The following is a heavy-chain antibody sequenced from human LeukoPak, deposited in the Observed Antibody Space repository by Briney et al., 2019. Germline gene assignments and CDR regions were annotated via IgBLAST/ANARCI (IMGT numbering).Heavy chain of an antibody. J-gene: IGHJ4*02. CDR2: IRKDGREI. CDR3: ARDGDSWNDFDY. CDR1: GFSFSTSW. V-gene: IGHV3-7*01. D-gene: IGHD1-1*01. Sequence: GGSLRLSCVASGFSFSTSWMTWVRQAPGKGLEWVANIRKDGREIYYVDSVKGRFTISRDNTKNSLYLQMNSLRAEDTAVYFCARDGDSWNDFDYWGPGTLVTVSS.